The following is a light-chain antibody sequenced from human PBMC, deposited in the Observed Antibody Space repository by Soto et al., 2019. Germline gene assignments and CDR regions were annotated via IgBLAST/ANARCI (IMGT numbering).Light chain of an antibody. V-gene: IGKV1-5*03. CDR3: QQYNSYPYT. CDR1: PTFSIG. CDR2: KAS. Sequence: DIQMTQSPSTLSASVGDRVTILARASPTFSIGLAWYQQKPGKAPKHLIYKASSLESGVPSRFSGSGSGTEFTLTITSLQPDDIATYYCQQYNSYPYTFGQGTKLEIK. J-gene: IGKJ2*01.